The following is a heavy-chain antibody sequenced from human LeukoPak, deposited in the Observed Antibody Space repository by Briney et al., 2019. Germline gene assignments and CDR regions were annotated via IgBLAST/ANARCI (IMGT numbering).Heavy chain of an antibody. CDR2: INPNSGGT. Sequence: GASVKVSRKTSGYTFTAYYINWVRQAPGQGLEWMGWINPNSGGTNYAQKFQGRVTMTRDTSINTAYMELSNLTSDDTAVFYCAREQPRATNIAAAGNLWGQGTLVTVSS. CDR3: AREQPRATNIAAAGNL. V-gene: IGHV1-2*02. D-gene: IGHD6-13*01. CDR1: GYTFTAYY. J-gene: IGHJ4*02.